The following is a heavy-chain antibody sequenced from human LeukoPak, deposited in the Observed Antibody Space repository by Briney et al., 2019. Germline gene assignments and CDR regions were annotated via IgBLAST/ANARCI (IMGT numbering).Heavy chain of an antibody. CDR3: ARQDYYDSSGHYDTFDY. CDR2: IYYSGGT. Sequence: SETLSLTCTVSGGSISSSSYYWGWIRQPPGKGLEWIGSIYYSGGTYYNPSLKSRVTISVDTSKNQFSLKLSSVTAADTAVYYCARQDYYDSSGHYDTFDYWGQGTLVTVSS. D-gene: IGHD3-22*01. J-gene: IGHJ4*02. CDR1: GGSISSSSYY. V-gene: IGHV4-39*01.